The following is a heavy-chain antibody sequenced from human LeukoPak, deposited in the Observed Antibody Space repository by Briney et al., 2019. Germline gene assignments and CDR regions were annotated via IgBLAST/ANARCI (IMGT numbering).Heavy chain of an antibody. D-gene: IGHD6-13*01. CDR1: GFTFSSYG. V-gene: IGHV3-23*01. CDR3: AKEIAAADPFDY. CDR2: ISGSGGTT. J-gene: IGHJ4*02. Sequence: GGSLRLSCAATGFTFSSYGMSWVRQAPGKGPEWVSTISGSGGTTYYADSVKGRFTISRDNSKNTLYLQMNSLRAEDTAVYYCAKEIAAADPFDYWGQGTLVTVSS.